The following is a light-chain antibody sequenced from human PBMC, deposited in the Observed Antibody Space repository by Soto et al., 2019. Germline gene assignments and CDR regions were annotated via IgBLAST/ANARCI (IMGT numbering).Light chain of an antibody. Sequence: QSALTQPASASGSPGQSITISCTGTSSDVGGYDYVSWYQQYPGKAPKLVIYDVTNRPSGVSDRFSGSKSGNTASLTISGLQAEDEADYYCCSFSRGGAGVAFGGGTKLTVL. CDR2: DVT. CDR3: CSFSRGGAGVA. V-gene: IGLV2-14*03. CDR1: SSDVGGYDY. J-gene: IGLJ2*01.